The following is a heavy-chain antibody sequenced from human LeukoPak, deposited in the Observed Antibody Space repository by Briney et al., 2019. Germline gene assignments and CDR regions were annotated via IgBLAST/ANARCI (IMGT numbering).Heavy chain of an antibody. CDR3: ARGGCSGGSCYTYQDY. J-gene: IGHJ4*02. CDR1: GFTFSSYW. CDR2: ISSSSSYI. V-gene: IGHV3-21*01. Sequence: GGSLRLSCAASGFTFSSYWMNWVRQAPGKGLEWVSSISSSSSYIYYADSVKGRFTISRDNAKNSLYLQMNSLRAEDTAVYYCARGGCSGGSCYTYQDYWGQGTLVTVSS. D-gene: IGHD2-15*01.